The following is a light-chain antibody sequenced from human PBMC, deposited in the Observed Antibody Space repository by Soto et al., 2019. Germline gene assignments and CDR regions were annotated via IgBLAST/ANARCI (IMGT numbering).Light chain of an antibody. Sequence: QSVLTQPPSVSGAPGQRVTISCTGSSSNIGAGYDVHWYQQLPGTAPKLLIYDNSNRPSGVPDRFSGSKSGTSASLAITGLQAEDGADYYCQSYDSSLSGSVVFGGGTKVTVL. CDR3: QSYDSSLSGSVV. CDR2: DNS. J-gene: IGLJ2*01. CDR1: SSNIGAGYD. V-gene: IGLV1-40*01.